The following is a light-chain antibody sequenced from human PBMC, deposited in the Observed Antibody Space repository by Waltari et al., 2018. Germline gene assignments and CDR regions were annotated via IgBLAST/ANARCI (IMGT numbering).Light chain of an antibody. V-gene: IGKV3-20*01. Sequence: EIVLTQSPGTLSLSPVERATLSCRASQSVSRYLAWYQQKPGQAPRLLIYDASTRATGIPDRFSGSGSGTDFSLTISRLEPEDFAVYYCQKYGRLPATFGQGTKVEIK. CDR2: DAS. CDR3: QKYGRLPAT. J-gene: IGKJ1*01. CDR1: QSVSRY.